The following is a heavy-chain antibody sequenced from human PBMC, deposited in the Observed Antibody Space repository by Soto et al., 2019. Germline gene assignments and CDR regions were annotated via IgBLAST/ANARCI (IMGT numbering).Heavy chain of an antibody. CDR1: GFTFSSYG. CDR3: ASTAAAGIGYYFDY. Sequence: GGSLRLSCGASGFTFSSYGIHWVRQAPGKGLEWVAVIWYDGSNKYYADSVKGRFTISRDNSKNTLYLQMNSLRAEDTAVYYCASTAAAGIGYYFDYWGQGTLVTVSS. CDR2: IWYDGSNK. J-gene: IGHJ4*02. V-gene: IGHV3-33*01. D-gene: IGHD6-13*01.